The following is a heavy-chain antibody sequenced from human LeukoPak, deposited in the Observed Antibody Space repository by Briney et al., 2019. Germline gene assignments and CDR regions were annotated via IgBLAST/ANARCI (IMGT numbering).Heavy chain of an antibody. J-gene: IGHJ4*02. CDR2: IRSKAYGGTT. V-gene: IGHV3-49*03. CDR1: GFTFGDYG. D-gene: IGHD1-1*01. CDR3: ARDPAGTTTGGVDY. Sequence: PGGSLRLSCTASGFTFGDYGMSWFRQAPGKGLEWVGFIRSKAYGGTTQYAASVKGRFTISRDNAKNSLYLQMNSLRAEDTALYYCARDPAGTTTGGVDYWGQGTLVTVSS.